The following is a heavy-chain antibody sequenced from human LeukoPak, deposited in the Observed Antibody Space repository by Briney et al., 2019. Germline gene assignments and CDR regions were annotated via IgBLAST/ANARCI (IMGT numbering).Heavy chain of an antibody. V-gene: IGHV3-72*01. Sequence: GGSLRVSCTGSGLTLSDHIIDWVRQAPGKGLEWVGRSRRKSQSYTTEYAASVKDRFTISRDDSKNSLHLQMNSLKTGDTAVYFCTRDGGDSGNTAFDIWGQGTMVAVSS. CDR3: TRDGGDSGNTAFDI. CDR2: SRRKSQSYTT. CDR1: GLTLSDHI. J-gene: IGHJ3*02. D-gene: IGHD3-16*01.